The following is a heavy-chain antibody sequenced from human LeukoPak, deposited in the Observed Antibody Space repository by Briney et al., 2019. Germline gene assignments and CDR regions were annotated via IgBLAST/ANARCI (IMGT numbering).Heavy chain of an antibody. CDR1: VYTFTTYY. Sequence: ASVNVSCKASVYTFTTYYIHWVRQALGQGLEWMGVINPNGGGTTYAQKFQCRVTLTRDTSASTVYMEVISLTSEDTAIFYCARDPSGSWQRFDYWGQGTLVTVSS. J-gene: IGHJ4*02. CDR2: INPNGGGT. D-gene: IGHD1-26*01. V-gene: IGHV1-46*01. CDR3: ARDPSGSWQRFDY.